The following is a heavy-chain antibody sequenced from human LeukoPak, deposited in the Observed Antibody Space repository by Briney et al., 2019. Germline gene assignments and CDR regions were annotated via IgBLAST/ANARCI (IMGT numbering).Heavy chain of an antibody. D-gene: IGHD3-22*01. Sequence: GSLRLSCAASGFAFSIYAMSWVRQAPGKGLEWVSGISGSGDNTYYADSVKGRFTISRDNSKNTLYVQVNSLGTEDTAAYYCAKGSYYDSSGSFYFDYWGQGTLVTVSS. CDR2: ISGSGDNT. J-gene: IGHJ4*02. V-gene: IGHV3-23*01. CDR3: AKGSYYDSSGSFYFDY. CDR1: GFAFSIYA.